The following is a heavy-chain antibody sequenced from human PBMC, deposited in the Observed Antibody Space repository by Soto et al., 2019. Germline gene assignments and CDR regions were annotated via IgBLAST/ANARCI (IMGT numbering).Heavy chain of an antibody. Sequence: QVQLVQSEGEVKQPGASVKLSCKASGYSFTSFGISWVRQAPGQGLEWMGWISPNSGATRYEQNLQGRVTMTTETSTTTAYLELRSLTADDTALYYCVREMSTNYGPQNFFDFWGLGALVTVSS. CDR2: ISPNSGAT. CDR1: GYSFTSFG. V-gene: IGHV1-18*01. CDR3: VREMSTNYGPQNFFDF. J-gene: IGHJ4*01. D-gene: IGHD4-17*01.